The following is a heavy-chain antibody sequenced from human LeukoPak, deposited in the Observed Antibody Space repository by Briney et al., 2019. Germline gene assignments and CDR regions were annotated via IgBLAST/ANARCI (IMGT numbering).Heavy chain of an antibody. J-gene: IGHJ4*02. V-gene: IGHV3-30*01. CDR3: AGTGGQFWGSFDY. D-gene: IGHD7-27*01. CDR2: ISYDGSNK. CDR1: GFTFSSYA. Sequence: GRSLRLSCAASGFTFSSYAMLWVRQAPGKGLEWVAVISYDGSNKYYADSVKGRFTISRDNSKNTLYLQMNSLRAEDTAVYYCAGTGGQFWGSFDYWGQGTLVTVSS.